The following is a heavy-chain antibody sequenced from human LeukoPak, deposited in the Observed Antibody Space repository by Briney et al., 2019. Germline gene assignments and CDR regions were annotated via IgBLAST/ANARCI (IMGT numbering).Heavy chain of an antibody. CDR1: GGSISSSSYD. CDR3: ARQSYGALIYYYYYMDV. D-gene: IGHD4-17*01. Sequence: SETPSLTCTVSGGSISSSSYDWGWIRQPPGKGLEWVVSIYYSGSTYYNPSLKSLVTISVDTSKNQFSLKLSSVTAADTAVYYCARQSYGALIYYYYYMDVWGKGTTVTISS. CDR2: IYYSGST. J-gene: IGHJ6*03. V-gene: IGHV4-39*01.